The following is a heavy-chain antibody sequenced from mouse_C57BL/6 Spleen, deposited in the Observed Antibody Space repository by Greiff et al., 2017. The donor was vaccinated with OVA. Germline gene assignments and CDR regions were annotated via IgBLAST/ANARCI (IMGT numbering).Heavy chain of an antibody. V-gene: IGHV1-7*01. D-gene: IGHD1-1*01. CDR1: GYTFPSYW. Sequence: QVQLQQSGAELAKPGASVKLSCKASGYTFPSYWMHWVKQRPGQGLEWIGYINPSSGYTKYNQKFKDKATLTADKSSSTAYMQLSSLTYEDSAVYYCARSQLYYYGSRGYAMDYWGQGTSVTVSS. J-gene: IGHJ4*01. CDR2: INPSSGYT. CDR3: ARSQLYYYGSRGYAMDY.